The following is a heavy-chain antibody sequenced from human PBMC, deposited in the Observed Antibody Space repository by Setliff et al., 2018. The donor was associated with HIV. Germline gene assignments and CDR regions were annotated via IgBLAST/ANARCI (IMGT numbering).Heavy chain of an antibody. V-gene: IGHV3-23*01. Sequence: HPGGSLRLSCAASGITFSRSAMSWVRQAPGKGLEWVSGISGSGDDTYYADSVKGRFTISRDNSKNTLYLQMNSLRVEDTALYYCAKVLDIATTGRRLGVLDIWGQGTMVTVSS. CDR2: ISGSGDDT. J-gene: IGHJ3*02. CDR1: GITFSRSA. CDR3: AKVLDIATTGRRLGVLDI. D-gene: IGHD6-13*01.